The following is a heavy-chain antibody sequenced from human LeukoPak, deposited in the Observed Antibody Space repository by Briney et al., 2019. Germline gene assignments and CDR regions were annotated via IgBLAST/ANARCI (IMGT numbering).Heavy chain of an antibody. V-gene: IGHV3-23*01. CDR1: GFTFSSYA. J-gene: IGHJ4*02. CDR3: ARPARLMKGVVEVTALDD. CDR2: ISGSGGAT. Sequence: GGSLRLSCAASGFTFSSYAMSWVRQAPGKGLEWVSTISGSGGATYYADSARGRFTIARDNAKNSVYLEMNSLRADDTAVYYCARPARLMKGVVEVTALDDWGQGTLVTVSS. D-gene: IGHD3-3*01.